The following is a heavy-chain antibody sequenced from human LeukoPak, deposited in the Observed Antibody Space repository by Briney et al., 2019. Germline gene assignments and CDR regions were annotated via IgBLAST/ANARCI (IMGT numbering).Heavy chain of an antibody. CDR3: ARHGIVDSSRKYYFDY. V-gene: IGHV4-61*08. D-gene: IGHD6-13*01. J-gene: IGHJ4*02. CDR1: GGSISSGGYY. Sequence: KPSQTLSLTCTVSGGSISSGGYYWSWIRQPPGKGLEWIGYIYYSGSTNYNPSLKSRVTISVDTSKNQFSLNLNSVTAEDTAVYYCARHGIVDSSRKYYFDYWGQGTLVTVSS. CDR2: IYYSGST.